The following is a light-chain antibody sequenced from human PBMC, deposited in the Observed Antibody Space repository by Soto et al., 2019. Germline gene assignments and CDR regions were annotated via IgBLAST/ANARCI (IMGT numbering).Light chain of an antibody. J-gene: IGLJ2*01. V-gene: IGLV2-11*01. Sequence: QSALTQPRSVSGSPGQSVTISCTGTSSNVGGYNYVSWYQQHPGKAPKLVIYDVTERPSGVPDRFSGSKSGNTASLTISGLQAEDEADYYCCSYAGSYTPVVFGGGTQLTVL. CDR3: CSYAGSYTPVV. CDR1: SSNVGGYNY. CDR2: DVT.